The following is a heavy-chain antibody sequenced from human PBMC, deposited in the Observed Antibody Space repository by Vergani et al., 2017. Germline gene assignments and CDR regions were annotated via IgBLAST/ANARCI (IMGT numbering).Heavy chain of an antibody. D-gene: IGHD3-22*01. CDR3: TTGTTYYYDSSGYCPY. V-gene: IGHV3-15*07. CDR2: IKSKTDGGTT. J-gene: IGHJ4*02. Sequence: EVQLVEPGGGLVKPGGSLRLSCAASGFTFSNAWMNWVRQALGEGLEWVGRIKSKTDGGTTDYAAPVKVSFTISSDDSKNTLYLQMNSLKTEDTAVYYCTTGTTYYYDSSGYCPYWGQGTLVTVSS. CDR1: GFTFSNAW.